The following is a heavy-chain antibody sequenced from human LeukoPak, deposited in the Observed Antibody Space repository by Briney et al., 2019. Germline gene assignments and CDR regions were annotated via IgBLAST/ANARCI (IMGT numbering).Heavy chain of an antibody. V-gene: IGHV4-34*01. CDR1: GGSFSGYY. CDR2: MHYSGAT. J-gene: IGHJ4*02. CDR3: ARGHIPDSPKTSIAARFPDY. Sequence: PSETLSLTCAISGGSFSGYYWTWIREAPGKGLEWIGEMHYSGATSYKPSLRGRVTISRGTSENQLSLEVTSVTAADTAVYYCARGHIPDSPKTSIAARFPDYWGQGTLVTVSS. D-gene: IGHD6-6*01.